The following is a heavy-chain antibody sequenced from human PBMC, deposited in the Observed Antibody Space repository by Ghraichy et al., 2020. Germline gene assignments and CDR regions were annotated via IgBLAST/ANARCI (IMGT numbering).Heavy chain of an antibody. CDR3: AGGSSRRLYYYGMDV. Sequence: SETLSLTCAVYGGSFSGYYWSWIRQPPGKGLEWIGEINHSGSTNYNPSLKSRVTISVDTSKNQFSLKLSSVTAADTAVYYCAGGSSRRLYYYGMDVWGQGTTVTVSS. CDR2: INHSGST. D-gene: IGHD1-26*01. J-gene: IGHJ6*02. CDR1: GGSFSGYY. V-gene: IGHV4-34*01.